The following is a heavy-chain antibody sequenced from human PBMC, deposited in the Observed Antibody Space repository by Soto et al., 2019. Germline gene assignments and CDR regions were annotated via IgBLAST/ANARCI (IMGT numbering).Heavy chain of an antibody. CDR3: ARAGYSSSWYLWFDP. J-gene: IGHJ5*02. Sequence: ASVKVSFKASGYTFTSYAMHWVRQAPGQRLEWMGWINAGNGNTKYSQKFQGRVTITRDTSASTAYMELSSLRSEDTAVYYCARAGYSSSWYLWFDPWGQGTLVTVSS. V-gene: IGHV1-3*01. D-gene: IGHD6-13*01. CDR1: GYTFTSYA. CDR2: INAGNGNT.